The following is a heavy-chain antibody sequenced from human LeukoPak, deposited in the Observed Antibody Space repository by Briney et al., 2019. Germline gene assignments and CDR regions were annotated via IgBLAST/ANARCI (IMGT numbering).Heavy chain of an antibody. Sequence: APVKVSCKVSGYTLTELSMHWVRQAPGKGLEWMGGFDPEDGETIYAQKFQGRVTMTEDTSTDTAYMELSSLRSEDTAVYYCATDRYCSGGSCYSTPDYWGQGTLVTVSS. J-gene: IGHJ4*02. CDR2: FDPEDGET. D-gene: IGHD2-15*01. V-gene: IGHV1-24*01. CDR3: ATDRYCSGGSCYSTPDY. CDR1: GYTLTELS.